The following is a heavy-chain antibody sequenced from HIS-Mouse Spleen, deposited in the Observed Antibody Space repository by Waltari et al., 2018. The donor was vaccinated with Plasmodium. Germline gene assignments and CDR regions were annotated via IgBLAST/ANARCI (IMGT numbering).Heavy chain of an antibody. V-gene: IGHV3-15*01. Sequence: EVQLVESGGGLVKPGGSLRLSCAASGFTFSNAWMRWVRQAPGKGLEWVGSIKSKTDGGKTDYAAPVKGRFTISRDDSKNTLYLQMNSLKTEDTAVYYCTTGLGAFDIWGQGTMVTVSS. CDR3: TTGLGAFDI. CDR2: IKSKTDGGKT. CDR1: GFTFSNAW. J-gene: IGHJ3*02.